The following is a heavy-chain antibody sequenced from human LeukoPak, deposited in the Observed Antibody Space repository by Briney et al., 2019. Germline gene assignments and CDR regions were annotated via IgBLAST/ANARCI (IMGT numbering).Heavy chain of an antibody. V-gene: IGHV3-30*18. CDR3: AKDRRALYSIAAAGTFDY. Sequence: PGRSLRLSCAASGFTFSSYGMHWARQAPGKGLEWVAVISYDGSNKYYADSVKGRFTISRDNFKNTLYLQMNSLRAEDTAVYYCAKDRRALYSIAAAGTFDYWGQGTLVTVSS. D-gene: IGHD6-13*01. J-gene: IGHJ4*02. CDR2: ISYDGSNK. CDR1: GFTFSSYG.